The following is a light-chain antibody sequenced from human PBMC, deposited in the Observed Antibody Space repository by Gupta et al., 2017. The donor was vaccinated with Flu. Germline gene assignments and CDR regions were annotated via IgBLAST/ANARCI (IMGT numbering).Light chain of an antibody. CDR1: QTISSD. V-gene: IGKV1-39*01. CDR2: AAS. CDR3: QQTYSNRWT. Sequence: DIQMTQSPSSLSASVGDRVTITCRASQTISSDLNWFHQKPGKAPKLLIYAASSLQSGVPSRFSGSGSGTDFTLTISSLQPEDSATYYCQQTYSNRWTFGQGTKVEIK. J-gene: IGKJ1*01.